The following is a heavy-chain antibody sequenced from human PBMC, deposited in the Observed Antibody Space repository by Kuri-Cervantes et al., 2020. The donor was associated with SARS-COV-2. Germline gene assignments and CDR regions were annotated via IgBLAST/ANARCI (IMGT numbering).Heavy chain of an antibody. V-gene: IGHV4-34*01. CDR3: ARMCSSTSCSYYYYYGMDV. D-gene: IGHD2-2*01. CDR2: INHCGST. J-gene: IGHJ6*02. Sequence: SQTLSLTCAVYGGSFSGYYCSSIRQPAGTGLEWIGEINHCGSTNYNPSLKSRVTISVDTSKNQFSLKLSSVTAADTAVYYCARMCSSTSCSYYYYYGMDVWGQGTTVTVSS. CDR1: GGSFSGYY.